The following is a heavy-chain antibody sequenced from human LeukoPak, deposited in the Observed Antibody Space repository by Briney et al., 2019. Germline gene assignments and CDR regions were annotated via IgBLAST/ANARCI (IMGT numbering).Heavy chain of an antibody. J-gene: IGHJ2*01. D-gene: IGHD5-24*01. V-gene: IGHV3-30*03. CDR3: ARVRDGYNHWYFDL. CDR2: ISYDGSNE. CDR1: GFTFSTYG. Sequence: GGSLRLSCAASGFTFSTYGMHWVRQAPGKGLEWVAVISYDGSNEYYADSVKGRFSISRDNSKNTLSLQMNSLRAEDTAVYYCARVRDGYNHWYFDLWGRGTLVTVSS.